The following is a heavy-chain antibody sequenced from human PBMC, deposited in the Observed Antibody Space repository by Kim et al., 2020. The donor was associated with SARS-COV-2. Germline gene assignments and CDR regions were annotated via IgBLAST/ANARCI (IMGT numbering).Heavy chain of an antibody. V-gene: IGHV3-23*01. Sequence: YLGSVGGRFTISRDNSRNTVYLQMNSLRAEDTAVYFCAKGMNGGYYGMDVWGQGTTVTVSS. J-gene: IGHJ6*02. CDR3: AKGMNGGYYGMDV. D-gene: IGHD2-8*01.